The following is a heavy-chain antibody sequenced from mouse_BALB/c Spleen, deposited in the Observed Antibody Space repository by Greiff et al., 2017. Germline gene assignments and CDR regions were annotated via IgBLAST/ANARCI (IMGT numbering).Heavy chain of an antibody. V-gene: IGHV5-6-3*01. Sequence: DVHLVESGGGLVQPGGSLKLSCAASGFTFSSYGMSWVRQTPDKRLELVATINSNGGSTYYPDSVKGRFTISRDNAKNTLYLQMSSLKSEDTAMYYCAREGNYVWYFDVWGAGTTVTVSS. CDR1: GFTFSSYG. CDR3: AREGNYVWYFDV. J-gene: IGHJ1*01. CDR2: INSNGGST. D-gene: IGHD2-1*01.